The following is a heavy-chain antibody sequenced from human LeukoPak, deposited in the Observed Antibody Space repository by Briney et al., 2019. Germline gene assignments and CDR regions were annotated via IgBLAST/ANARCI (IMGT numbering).Heavy chain of an antibody. D-gene: IGHD5-18*01. CDR1: GYTFTSYY. J-gene: IGHJ4*02. CDR2: INPSGGST. Sequence: GASVKVSCKASGYTFTSYYMHWVRQAPGQGLEWTGIINPSGGSTSYAQKFQGRVTMTRDTSTSTVYMELSSLRSEDTAVYYCARDQTAMPFRSALPGVPDYWGQGTLVTVSS. V-gene: IGHV1-46*01. CDR3: ARDQTAMPFRSALPGVPDY.